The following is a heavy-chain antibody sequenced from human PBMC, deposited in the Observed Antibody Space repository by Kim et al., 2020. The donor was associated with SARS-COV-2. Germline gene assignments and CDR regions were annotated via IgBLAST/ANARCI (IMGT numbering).Heavy chain of an antibody. CDR3: AKQKRGYYMDV. D-gene: IGHD2-15*01. J-gene: IGHJ6*03. Sequence: YYGDSVQGRLTISRDQSKNTLYLQVNSLRDDDTGVYYCAKQKRGYYMDVWGKGTTVIVSS. V-gene: IGHV3-30*02.